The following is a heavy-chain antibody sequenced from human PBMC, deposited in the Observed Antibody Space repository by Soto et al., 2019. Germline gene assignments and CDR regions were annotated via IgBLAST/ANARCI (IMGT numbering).Heavy chain of an antibody. Sequence: QVQLMQSGAEVKQPGASVKVSCKTSGYTFTAYYIHWVRQAPGQGLEWMGWINPANGDTNYAQNFQDWVTMTRDTSITTAYMRLSRLRFEDTAVYYCAGVSYYDSSDYADFDYWGQGTLVTVSS. CDR2: INPANGDT. CDR3: AGVSYYDSSDYADFDY. D-gene: IGHD3-22*01. V-gene: IGHV1-2*04. J-gene: IGHJ4*02. CDR1: GYTFTAYY.